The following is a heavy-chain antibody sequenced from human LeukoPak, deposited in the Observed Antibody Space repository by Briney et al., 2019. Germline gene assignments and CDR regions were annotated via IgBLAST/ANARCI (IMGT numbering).Heavy chain of an antibody. CDR1: GGSIISSNYY. J-gene: IGHJ4*02. D-gene: IGHD3-3*01. CDR3: ASTLRFLPYRRFDY. CDR2: IYQSGSGSS. V-gene: IGHV4-39*01. Sequence: ASETLSLTCSVSGGSIISSNYYWDWIRQPPGKGLEWIGSIYQSGSGSSYYNPSLKSRVTIFGDTSKNQFFLRLSSVTAADTAVYYCASTLRFLPYRRFDYWGQGTLVTVPS.